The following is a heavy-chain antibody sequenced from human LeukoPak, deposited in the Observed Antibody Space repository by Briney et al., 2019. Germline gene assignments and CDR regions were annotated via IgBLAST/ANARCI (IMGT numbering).Heavy chain of an antibody. Sequence: SQTLSLTCTVSGGSISSGSYYWSWIRQPAGKGLEWIGRIYTSGSTNYNPSLKSRVTISVDTSKNQFSLKLSSVTAADTAVYYCARGQRWLQSHGYWGQGTLVTVSS. CDR3: ARGQRWLQSHGY. J-gene: IGHJ4*02. CDR1: GGSISSGSYY. CDR2: IYTSGST. D-gene: IGHD5-24*01. V-gene: IGHV4-61*02.